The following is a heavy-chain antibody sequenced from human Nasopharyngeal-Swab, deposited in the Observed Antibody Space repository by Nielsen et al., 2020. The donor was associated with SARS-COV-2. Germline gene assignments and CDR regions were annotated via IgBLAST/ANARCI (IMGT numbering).Heavy chain of an antibody. CDR2: ISGSGGST. J-gene: IGHJ6*03. CDR1: GFTFSSYA. V-gene: IGHV3-23*01. D-gene: IGHD1-7*01. Sequence: GESLKISCAASGFTFSSYAMSWVRQAPGKGLEWVSAISGSGGSTYYADSVKGRFTISRDNSKNTLYLQINSLRAEDTAVYYCAKDTWNYVVGYYYYMDVWGKGTTVTVSS. CDR3: AKDTWNYVVGYYYYMDV.